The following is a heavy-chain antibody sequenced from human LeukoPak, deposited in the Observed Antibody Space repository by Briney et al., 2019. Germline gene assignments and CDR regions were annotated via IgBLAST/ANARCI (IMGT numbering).Heavy chain of an antibody. V-gene: IGHV3-30*02. CDR3: AKGSKLLLFTRDYYMHV. J-gene: IGHJ6*03. CDR1: EFTFSSYG. CDR2: IRHDGSNE. D-gene: IGHD1-7*01. Sequence: GGSLRLSCAASEFTFSSYGMHWVRQAPGKGLAWVAFIRHDGSNEYYADSVKGRFTISRDNSKNTLYLQMNSLRAEDTAVYYCAKGSKLLLFTRDYYMHVWGKGTTVTISS.